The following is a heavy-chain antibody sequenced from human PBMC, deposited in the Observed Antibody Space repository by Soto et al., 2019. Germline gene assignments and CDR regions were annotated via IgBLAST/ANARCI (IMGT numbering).Heavy chain of an antibody. CDR1: GFTFSSYA. J-gene: IGHJ6*02. D-gene: IGHD3-3*01. V-gene: IGHV3-30-3*01. Sequence: QVQLVESGGGVVQPGRSLRLSCAASGFTFSSYAMHWVRQAPGKGLEWVAVISYDGSNKYYADSVKGRFTISRDNSKNTLYLQMNSLRAEDTAVYYCAREAYNYDCWSGYYRGYYYYGMDVWGQGTTVTVSS. CDR3: AREAYNYDCWSGYYRGYYYYGMDV. CDR2: ISYDGSNK.